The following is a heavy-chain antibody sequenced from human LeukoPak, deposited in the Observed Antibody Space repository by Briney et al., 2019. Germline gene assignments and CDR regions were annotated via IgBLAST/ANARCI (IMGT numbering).Heavy chain of an antibody. Sequence: GGSLRLSCAASGFTFSSYAMHWVRQAPGKGLEWVAVISYDGSNKSYADSVKGRFTISRDNSKNTLYLQMNSLRAEDTAVYYCARDPMAGGLWYFFDYWGQGTLVTVSS. CDR2: ISYDGSNK. D-gene: IGHD3-16*01. CDR1: GFTFSSYA. CDR3: ARDPMAGGLWYFFDY. V-gene: IGHV3-30-3*01. J-gene: IGHJ4*02.